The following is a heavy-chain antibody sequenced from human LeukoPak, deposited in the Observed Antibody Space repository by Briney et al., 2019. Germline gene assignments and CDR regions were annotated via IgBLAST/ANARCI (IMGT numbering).Heavy chain of an antibody. V-gene: IGHV1-69*04. CDR2: IIPILGIA. Sequence: ASVKVSCKASGGTFSSYAISWVRQAPGQGLEWMGRIIPILGIANYAQKFQGRVTITADKSTSTAYMELGSLRSEDTAVYYCASQDAAYYYDSSGYYPPVAFDIWGQGTMVTVSS. D-gene: IGHD3-22*01. CDR3: ASQDAAYYYDSSGYYPPVAFDI. CDR1: GGTFSSYA. J-gene: IGHJ3*02.